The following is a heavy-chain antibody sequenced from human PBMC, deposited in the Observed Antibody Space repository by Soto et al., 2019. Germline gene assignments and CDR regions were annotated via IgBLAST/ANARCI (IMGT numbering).Heavy chain of an antibody. D-gene: IGHD2-2*01. J-gene: IGHJ3*02. CDR1: GGTFRIFC. CDR2: INSDGSSYI. CDR3: ARDQEYQLLLNAFDI. V-gene: IGHV3-74*01. Sequence: PGGSLSPWFAASGGTFRIFCVRCISKHPGNGLVWVSRINSDGSSYIYYADSVKGRFTISRDNAKNSLYLQMNSLRAEDTAVYYCARDQEYQLLLNAFDIWGQATMGT.